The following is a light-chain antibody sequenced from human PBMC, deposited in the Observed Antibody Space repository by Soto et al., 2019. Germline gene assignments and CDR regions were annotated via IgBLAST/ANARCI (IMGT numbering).Light chain of an antibody. CDR3: SSYTSSRV. CDR2: EVS. V-gene: IGLV2-14*01. Sequence: QYALTQPASVSGSPGQSITISCTGTSGDVGGYNYVTWYQQHPGKAPKLMIYEVSNRPSGVSNRFSGSKSGNEASLTISGLQAEDEADYYCSSYTSSRVFGGGTKLTAL. J-gene: IGLJ3*02. CDR1: SGDVGGYNY.